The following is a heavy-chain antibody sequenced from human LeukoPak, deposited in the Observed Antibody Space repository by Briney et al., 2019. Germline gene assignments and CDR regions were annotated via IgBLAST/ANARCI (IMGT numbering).Heavy chain of an antibody. D-gene: IGHD3-10*01. Sequence: SETLSLTCTVSGYSISSGYYWGWIRQPPGKGLEWIGNIFYSGSTYYSPSLKSRVTISLDTSRNQFSLKLTSVTAADTAVYYCAKSNGYGLVDIWGQGTMVTVSS. CDR2: IFYSGST. J-gene: IGHJ3*02. CDR1: GYSISSGYY. V-gene: IGHV4-38-2*02. CDR3: AKSNGYGLVDI.